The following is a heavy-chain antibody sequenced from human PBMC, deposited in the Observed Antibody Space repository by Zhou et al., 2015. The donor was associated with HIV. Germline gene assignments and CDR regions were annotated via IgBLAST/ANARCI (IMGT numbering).Heavy chain of an antibody. D-gene: IGHD3-10*01. Sequence: QVQLVQSGAEVKKPGSSVKVSCKASGGTFSSYAISWVRQAPGQGLEWMGGIIPIFGTANYAQKFQGRVTITADESTSTAYMELRSLRSDDTAVYYCARDRNSVLLWFGELYYYGMDVWGQGTTVTVSS. V-gene: IGHV1-69*01. CDR2: IIPIFGTA. J-gene: IGHJ6*02. CDR3: ARDRNSVLLWFGELYYYGMDV. CDR1: GGTFSSYA.